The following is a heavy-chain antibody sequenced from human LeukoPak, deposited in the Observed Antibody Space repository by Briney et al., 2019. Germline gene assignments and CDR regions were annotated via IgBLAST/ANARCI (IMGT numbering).Heavy chain of an antibody. Sequence: ASETLSLTCTVSGGSISSYYWNWIRQPPGKGLEWIGYIYYSGSTNYNPSLKSRVTISLDTSKNQFSLNLTSVTAADTAVYYCARFTPQGYGWGGYNRFDPWGQGTLVTVSS. CDR2: IYYSGST. V-gene: IGHV4-59*01. D-gene: IGHD3-16*01. CDR1: GGSISSYY. J-gene: IGHJ5*02. CDR3: ARFTPQGYGWGGYNRFDP.